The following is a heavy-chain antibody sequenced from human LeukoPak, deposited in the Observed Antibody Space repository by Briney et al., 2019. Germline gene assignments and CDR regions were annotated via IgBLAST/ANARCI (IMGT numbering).Heavy chain of an antibody. J-gene: IGHJ5*02. CDR1: GFTFSSYW. CDR2: IKQDGSEK. CDR3: AKGGYSSGSWFDP. Sequence: GGSLRLSCAASGFTFSSYWMSWVRQAPGKGLEWVANIKQDGSEKYYVDSVKGRFTISRDNAKNSLYLQMNSLRAEDTAMYYCAKGGYSSGSWFDPWGQGTLVTVSS. V-gene: IGHV3-7*03. D-gene: IGHD6-19*01.